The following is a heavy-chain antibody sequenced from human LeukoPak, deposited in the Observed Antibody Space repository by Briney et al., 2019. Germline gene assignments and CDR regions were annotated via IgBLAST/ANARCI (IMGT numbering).Heavy chain of an antibody. Sequence: SETLSLTCTVYGGSFRGYYWTWIRQSPGKGLQWIGEVIHSGATNYNPSLTSRLIISVDTSRNQFSLKLSSVTAADTAVYYCARGYDSGGYYAYFDYWGQGALVTASS. CDR3: ARGYDSGGYYAYFDY. V-gene: IGHV4-34*12. J-gene: IGHJ4*02. CDR1: GGSFRGYY. D-gene: IGHD3-22*01. CDR2: VIHSGAT.